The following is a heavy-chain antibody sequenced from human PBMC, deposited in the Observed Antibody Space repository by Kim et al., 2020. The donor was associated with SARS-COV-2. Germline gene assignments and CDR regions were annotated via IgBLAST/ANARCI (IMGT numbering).Heavy chain of an antibody. V-gene: IGHV5-51*01. CDR2: IYPGDSDI. CDR3: AIQKTLGASDV. Sequence: GESLKISCKGSGYSFTTYWIGWVRQMPGKSLEWMGIIYPGDSDIRYSPSFQGQVTISADKSISTAYLQWSSLKASDTAIYYCAIQKTLGASDVWDQGTMVTVSS. J-gene: IGHJ3*01. CDR1: GYSFTTYW.